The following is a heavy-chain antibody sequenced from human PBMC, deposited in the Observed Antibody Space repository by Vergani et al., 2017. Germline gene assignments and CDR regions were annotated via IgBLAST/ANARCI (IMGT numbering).Heavy chain of an antibody. D-gene: IGHD6-6*01. CDR3: AKTEYTSCAVACWAYDYYGMDV. V-gene: IGHV3-30*18. J-gene: IGHJ6*02. Sequence: QVQLVESGGGVVQHGRSLRLSCAASGFTFSSYGMHWVRQAPGKGLEWVAVISYDGSNKYYADYVKGRFTISRDNSKNTLYLQRNSLRAEDTAVYYCAKTEYTSCAVACWAYDYYGMDVGGQGTTVTVSS. CDR1: GFTFSSYG. CDR2: ISYDGSNK.